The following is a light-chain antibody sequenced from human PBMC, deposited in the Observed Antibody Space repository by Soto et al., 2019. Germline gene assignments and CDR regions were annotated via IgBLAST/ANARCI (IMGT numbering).Light chain of an antibody. CDR3: AAWDDSLNAVV. CDR2: SND. V-gene: IGLV1-44*01. CDR1: SSNIGSNT. Sequence: QLVLTQPPSASGTPGQRVTISCSGSSSNIGSNTVNWYQQLPGAAPKLLLYSNDQRPSGVPDRFSGSKSGTSVSLAISGLQSEDEADYHCAAWDDSLNAVVFDGGTKLTVL. J-gene: IGLJ2*01.